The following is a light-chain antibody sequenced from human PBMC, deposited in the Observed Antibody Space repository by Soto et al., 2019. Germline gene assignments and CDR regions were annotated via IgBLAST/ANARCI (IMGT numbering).Light chain of an antibody. CDR2: GAS. J-gene: IGKJ1*01. V-gene: IGKV3-15*01. CDR3: QQRYNWPPT. CDR1: QSVSSTY. Sequence: EIVLTQSPGTLSLSPGERASLSCRVSQSVSSTYLAWYQQKPGQAPRLLSYGASTRATGIPARFSGSGSGTEFTLTISSLQSEDFALYYCQQRYNWPPTSGQGTTVDNK.